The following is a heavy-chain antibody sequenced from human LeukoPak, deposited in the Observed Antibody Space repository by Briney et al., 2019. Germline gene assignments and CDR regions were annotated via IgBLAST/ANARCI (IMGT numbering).Heavy chain of an antibody. CDR2: INPSGGST. Sequence: GASVKVSCNASGYTFTSYYMHWVRQAPGQGLEWMGIINPSGGSTSYAQKFQGRVTMTRDMSTSTVYMELSSLRSEDTAVYYCAREGSSGVYDYWGQGTLVTVSS. CDR1: GYTFTSYY. V-gene: IGHV1-46*01. D-gene: IGHD6-25*01. CDR3: AREGSSGVYDY. J-gene: IGHJ4*02.